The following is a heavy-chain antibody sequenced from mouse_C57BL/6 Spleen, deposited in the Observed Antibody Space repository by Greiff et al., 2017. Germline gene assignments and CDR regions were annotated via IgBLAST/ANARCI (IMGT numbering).Heavy chain of an antibody. Sequence: QVQLQQSGAELAKPGASVKLSCKASGYTFTSYWMHWVKQRPGQGLEWIGYINPSSGYTKYNQKFEDKATLTADKSSSTAYMQLSSLTYEDSAVYYCARGDYGSSYDFDYWGQGTTLTVSS. D-gene: IGHD1-1*01. CDR1: GYTFTSYW. CDR3: ARGDYGSSYDFDY. CDR2: INPSSGYT. V-gene: IGHV1-7*01. J-gene: IGHJ2*01.